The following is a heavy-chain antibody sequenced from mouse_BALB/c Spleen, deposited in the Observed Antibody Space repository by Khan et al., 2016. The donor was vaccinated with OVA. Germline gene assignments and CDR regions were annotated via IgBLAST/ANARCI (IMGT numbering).Heavy chain of an antibody. Sequence: QVQLKQSGPDLVQPSQSLNITCTASGFTLSTYGIHWVRQSPGKGLEWLGAIWSVGSTDYYAAFVSRLYISKDNSNIQAFFKRNSLEANDTAIYYRARNYDDGEGVAYWGQGTLVTVSA. CDR2: IWSVGST. J-gene: IGHJ3*01. V-gene: IGHV2-2*02. D-gene: IGHD2-3*01. CDR3: ARNYDDGEGVAY. CDR1: GFTLSTYG.